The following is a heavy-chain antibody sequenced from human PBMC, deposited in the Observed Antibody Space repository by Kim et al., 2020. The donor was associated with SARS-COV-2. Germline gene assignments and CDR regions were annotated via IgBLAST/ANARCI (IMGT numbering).Heavy chain of an antibody. J-gene: IGHJ6*02. CDR3: ARAGKYSYGPGGV. D-gene: IGHD5-18*01. CDR1: GFTFSDYY. V-gene: IGHV3-11*06. Sequence: GGSLRLSCAASGFTFSDYYMSWIRQAPGKGLEWVSYISTSSYTNYADSVKGRFTISRDNAKNSLYLQMNSLRAEDTAVYYCARAGKYSYGPGGVWGQGTTVTVSS. CDR2: ISTSSYT.